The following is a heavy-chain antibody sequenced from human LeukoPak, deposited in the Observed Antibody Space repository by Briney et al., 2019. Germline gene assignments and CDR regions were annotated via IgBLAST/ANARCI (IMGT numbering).Heavy chain of an antibody. J-gene: IGHJ4*02. CDR1: GFTFITYA. V-gene: IGHV3-30*02. D-gene: IGHD1-7*01. Sequence: GGSLRLSCAASGFTFITYAMHWIRQAPGRGLEWVALIRSDGSNKDYADSVKGRFTISRDNSKNTLYLQMNSLRVGDTGVYYCATLSLNWNYNHYFDFWGQGTLVTISS. CDR2: IRSDGSNK. CDR3: ATLSLNWNYNHYFDF.